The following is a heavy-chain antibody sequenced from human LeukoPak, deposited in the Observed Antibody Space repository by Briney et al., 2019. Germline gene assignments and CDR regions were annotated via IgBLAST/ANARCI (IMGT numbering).Heavy chain of an antibody. CDR3: ARHSASYYFDY. D-gene: IGHD6-6*01. CDR2: INHSGST. J-gene: IGHJ4*02. CDR1: GGSFSGYY. Sequence: PSETLSLTCAVYGGSFSGYYWSWIRQPPGKGLEWIGEINHSGSTNYNPSLKSRVTISVDTSKNQFSLKLSSVTAADTAVYYCARHSASYYFDYWGQGTLVPVSS. V-gene: IGHV4-34*01.